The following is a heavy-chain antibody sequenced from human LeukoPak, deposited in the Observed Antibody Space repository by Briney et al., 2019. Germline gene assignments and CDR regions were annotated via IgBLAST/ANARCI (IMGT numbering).Heavy chain of an antibody. V-gene: IGHV3-48*01. CDR3: VRDYGDYEDAFDI. CDR2: ISSSSSTI. CDR1: GFTFSSYS. J-gene: IGHJ3*02. D-gene: IGHD4-17*01. Sequence: GGSLRLSCAASGFTFSSYSMNWVRQAPGKGLEWVSYISSSSSTIYYADSVKGRFTISRDNAKNSLYLQMNSLRAEDTAVYYCVRDYGDYEDAFDIWGQGTMVTVSS.